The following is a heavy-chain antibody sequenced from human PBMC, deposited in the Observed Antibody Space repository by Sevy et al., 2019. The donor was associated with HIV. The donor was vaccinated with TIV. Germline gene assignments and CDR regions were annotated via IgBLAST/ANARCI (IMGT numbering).Heavy chain of an antibody. CDR2: ISAYNGNT. Sequence: ASVKVSCKASGYTFTSYGISWVRQAPGQGLEWMGWISAYNGNTNYAQKLQGRVTMTTDTSTSTAYMELRSLRSDDTAVYYCARDQLILLTTGTRDAFDIWGQGTMVTVSS. CDR1: GYTFTSYG. D-gene: IGHD4-17*01. V-gene: IGHV1-18*04. CDR3: ARDQLILLTTGTRDAFDI. J-gene: IGHJ3*02.